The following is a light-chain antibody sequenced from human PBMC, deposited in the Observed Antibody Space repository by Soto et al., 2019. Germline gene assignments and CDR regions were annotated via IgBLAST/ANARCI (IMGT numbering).Light chain of an antibody. J-gene: IGLJ1*01. CDR1: SSDVGGYNH. CDR2: EVS. V-gene: IGLV2-14*01. Sequence: QSARTQPASVSGSPGQSITISCSGTSSDVGGYNHVSWYQQHPGKAPKLVIYEVSNRPSGVSNRFSGSKSGNTASLTISGLQAEDDGDYYCTSYTAYSTYVFGPGTKVTVL. CDR3: TSYTAYSTYV.